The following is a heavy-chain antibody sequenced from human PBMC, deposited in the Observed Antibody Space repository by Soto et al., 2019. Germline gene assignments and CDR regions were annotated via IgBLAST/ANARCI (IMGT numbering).Heavy chain of an antibody. J-gene: IGHJ6*03. CDR1: GGSFSGYQ. CDR3: ARGLILWFGELSRRGGYYYYMDV. Sequence: QVQLQQWGAGLLKPSETLSLTCAVYGGSFSGYQWTWIRQTPGTGLEWIGEINDSGNINYNPSLKSRVTILLDTPKKQISLKLSSVTAADTAVYYCARGLILWFGELSRRGGYYYYMDVWGEGTTVIVSS. V-gene: IGHV4-34*01. D-gene: IGHD3-10*01. CDR2: INDSGNI.